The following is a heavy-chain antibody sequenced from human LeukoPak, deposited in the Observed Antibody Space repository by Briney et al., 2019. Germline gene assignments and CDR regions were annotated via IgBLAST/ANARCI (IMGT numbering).Heavy chain of an antibody. V-gene: IGHV3-21*01. CDR3: ARDYYGSGSYYPGTFDY. CDR2: ISSSSSYI. D-gene: IGHD3-10*01. Sequence: GGSLRLSCAASGFTFSSYSMNWVRQAPGKGLEWDSSISSSSSYIYYADSVKGRFTISRDNAKNSLYLQMNSLRAEDTPVYYCARDYYGSGSYYPGTFDYWGQGTLVTVSS. J-gene: IGHJ4*02. CDR1: GFTFSSYS.